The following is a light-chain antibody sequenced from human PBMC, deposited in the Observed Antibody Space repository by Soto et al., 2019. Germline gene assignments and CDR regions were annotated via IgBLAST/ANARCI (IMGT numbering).Light chain of an antibody. J-gene: IGKJ1*01. V-gene: IGKV1-27*01. CDR2: AAS. CDR3: QKYNSAPWT. CDR1: QGIGTY. Sequence: DIQMTQSPSSLSASVGDRVTITCRASQGIGTYLAWYQQKPGKVPKLLIYAASTLQSGVPSRFSVSGSGTDFTLTISSLQPEDVATYYCQKYNSAPWTFGQGTKVEIK.